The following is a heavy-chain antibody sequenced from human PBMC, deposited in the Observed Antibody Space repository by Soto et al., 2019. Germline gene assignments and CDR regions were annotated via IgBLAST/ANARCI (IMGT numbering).Heavy chain of an antibody. CDR2: ISGSGGST. V-gene: IGHV3-23*01. CDR1: GFTFSSYA. Sequence: EVQLLESGGGLVQPGGSLRLSCAASGFTFSSYAMSWVRQAPGKGLEWVSAISGSGGSTYYADSVKGRFTISRDNSKNTLYLQMNSLRAEDTAVYYCAKVKDIVVVVAPTRCPYYFDYWGQGTLVTVSS. J-gene: IGHJ4*02. CDR3: AKVKDIVVVVAPTRCPYYFDY. D-gene: IGHD2-15*01.